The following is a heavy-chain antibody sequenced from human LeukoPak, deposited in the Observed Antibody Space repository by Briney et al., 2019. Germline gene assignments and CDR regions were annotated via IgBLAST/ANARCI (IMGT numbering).Heavy chain of an antibody. CDR2: ISGSGGST. V-gene: IGHV3-23*01. CDR3: AKGDSGSYYKDPYYFDY. D-gene: IGHD1-26*01. CDR1: GFTFSSYA. Sequence: GASLRLSCAASGFTFSSYAMSWVRQAPGKGLEWVSAISGSGGSTYYADPVKGRFTISGDNSKNTLYLQMSSLRAEDTAVYYCAKGDSGSYYKDPYYFDYWGQGTLVTVSS. J-gene: IGHJ4*02.